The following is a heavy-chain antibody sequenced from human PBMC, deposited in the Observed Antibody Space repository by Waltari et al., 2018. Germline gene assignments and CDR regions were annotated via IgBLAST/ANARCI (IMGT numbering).Heavy chain of an antibody. D-gene: IGHD2-15*01. V-gene: IGHV1-2*04. CDR1: GYTFTGYY. J-gene: IGHJ4*02. Sequence: QVQLVQSGAEVKKPGASVKVSCKASGYTFTGYYMHWVRQAPGQGLEWMGWINPNSGGTNYAQKFQGWVTMTRDTSISTAYMELSRLRSDDTAVYYCARGSHIVVVVAATHIDYWGQGTLVTVSS. CDR2: INPNSGGT. CDR3: ARGSHIVVVVAATHIDY.